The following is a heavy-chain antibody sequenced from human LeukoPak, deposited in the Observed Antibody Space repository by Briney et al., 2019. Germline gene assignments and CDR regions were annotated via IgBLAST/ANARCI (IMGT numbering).Heavy chain of an antibody. CDR2: ISYDGSKK. V-gene: IGHV3-30*18. D-gene: IGHD3-22*01. J-gene: IGHJ4*02. CDR1: GFTFSNYG. Sequence: GGSLRLSCAVSGFTFSNYGMHWVRQAPGKGLEWVAVISYDGSKKYYADSVKGRFAISRDNSKNTLCLQMNSLRAEDTAVYNCAQDPNFGYYDSSGYYFGYWGQGTLVTVSS. CDR3: AQDPNFGYYDSSGYYFGY.